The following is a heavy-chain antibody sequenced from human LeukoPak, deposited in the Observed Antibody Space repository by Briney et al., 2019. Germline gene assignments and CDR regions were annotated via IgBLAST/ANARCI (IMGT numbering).Heavy chain of an antibody. CDR2: ISGSGGST. Sequence: GGSLRLSCAASGFTFSSYAMSWVRQAPGKGLEWVSAISGSGGSTYYADSVKGRFTISRDNSKNTLYLQMNSLRAEDTAVYYCAKGRDFDWLTPGDAFDIWGQGTMVTVSS. J-gene: IGHJ3*02. CDR1: GFTFSSYA. CDR3: AKGRDFDWLTPGDAFDI. D-gene: IGHD3-9*01. V-gene: IGHV3-23*01.